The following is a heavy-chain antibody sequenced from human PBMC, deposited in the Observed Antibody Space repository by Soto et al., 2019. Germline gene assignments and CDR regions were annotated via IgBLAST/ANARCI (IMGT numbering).Heavy chain of an antibody. CDR2: TYYRSKWFN. CDR3: ARLIGNSLLDS. D-gene: IGHD2-8*01. CDR1: GDSVSTNSAT. Sequence: SPTLSLTCAISGDSVSTNSATWDWLRQSPSRGLEWLGRTYYRSKWFNDYAVSVKGRISINPDTSNNQFSLQLNSVTPDDTAVYFCARLIGNSLLDSLVQGTLVTVSS. J-gene: IGHJ5*01. V-gene: IGHV6-1*01.